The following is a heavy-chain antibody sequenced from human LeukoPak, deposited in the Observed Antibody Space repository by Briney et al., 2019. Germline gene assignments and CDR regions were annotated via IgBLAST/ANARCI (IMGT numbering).Heavy chain of an antibody. J-gene: IGHJ4*02. CDR1: GGSISSSSYY. Sequence: KPSETLSLTYTVSGGSISSSSYYWGWIRQPPGKGLEWIGSVYYTGNTYYNPSLKSRVTISVDTSKNLFSLKLSSVTAADTAIYYCARGPLGATYFDDWGQGTLVTVSS. V-gene: IGHV4-39*07. CDR3: ARGPLGATYFDD. CDR2: VYYTGNT. D-gene: IGHD1-26*01.